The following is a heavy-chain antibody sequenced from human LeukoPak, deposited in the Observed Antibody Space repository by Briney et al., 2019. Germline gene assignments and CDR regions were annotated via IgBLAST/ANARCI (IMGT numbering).Heavy chain of an antibody. J-gene: IGHJ4*02. D-gene: IGHD5-24*01. CDR1: GFTFSSHS. CDR2: IGLDGAQK. V-gene: IGHV3-7*01. CDR3: ARWRGLQSEFDC. Sequence: GGSLRLSCAASGFTFSSHSMGWVCQAPGKGLECVATIGLDGAQKDFVDSVKGRFTLSRDNAKNSLFLEMNRLRVEDTAVYYCARWRGLQSEFDCWGQGTLVTVSS.